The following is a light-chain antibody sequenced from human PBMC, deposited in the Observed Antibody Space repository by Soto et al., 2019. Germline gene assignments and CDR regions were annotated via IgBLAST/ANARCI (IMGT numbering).Light chain of an antibody. CDR1: QGISSA. V-gene: IGKV1-13*02. CDR2: DAS. CDR3: QQFNSYPLT. Sequence: AIQLTQSPSSLSASVGDRVTLTCRASQGISSALAWYQQKPGKAPKLLIYDASSLESGVPSRFSGSGSGTDFTRTISSLQPEDFATYYCQQFNSYPLTFGGGTKVEIK. J-gene: IGKJ4*02.